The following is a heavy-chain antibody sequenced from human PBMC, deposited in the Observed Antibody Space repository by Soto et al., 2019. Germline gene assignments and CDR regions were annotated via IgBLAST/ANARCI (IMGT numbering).Heavy chain of an antibody. CDR2: ISSVGSST. V-gene: IGHV3-74*01. CDR3: ATLIPPEAY. CDR1: GLTFSNYC. Sequence: EVQLVESGGGLVQPGGSLRLSCAASGLTFSNYCMHWVRQAPGKGLVWVSRISSVGSSTDYADSVKGRFTISRDNAKNTLYLQMSSLRAEDTAVYYCATLIPPEAYWGQGTLVTVSS. J-gene: IGHJ4*02. D-gene: IGHD2-2*02.